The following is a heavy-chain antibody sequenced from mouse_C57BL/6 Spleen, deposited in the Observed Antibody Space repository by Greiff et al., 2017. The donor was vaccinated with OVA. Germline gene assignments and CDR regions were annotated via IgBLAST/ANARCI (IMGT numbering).Heavy chain of an antibody. Sequence: VQLQQSGAELAKPGASVTLSCKASGYTFTSYWMHWVKQRPGQGLEWIGYINPSSGYNKYNQKFKDKATLTADKSSSTAYMQLSSLTYEDSAVYYCAIIYDGYHYYAMDYWGQGTSVTVSS. V-gene: IGHV1-7*01. CDR1: GYTFTSYW. CDR2: INPSSGYN. J-gene: IGHJ4*01. D-gene: IGHD2-3*01. CDR3: AIIYDGYHYYAMDY.